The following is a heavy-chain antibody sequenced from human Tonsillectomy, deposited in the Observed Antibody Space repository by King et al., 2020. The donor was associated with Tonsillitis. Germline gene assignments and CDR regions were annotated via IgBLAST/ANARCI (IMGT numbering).Heavy chain of an antibody. CDR2: TSYDGGNK. V-gene: IGHV3-30*03. CDR1: GFTFSRYG. J-gene: IGHJ6*02. D-gene: IGHD3-16*01. CDR3: ASPHAESKYYYYGMDV. Sequence: VQLVESGGGVVQPGRSLRLSCAASGFTFSRYGMHWVRQAPGKGLEWVAVTSYDGGNKYYAGSVQGRFTISRDNSKNTLFLQMNSLRPEDTAVYYCASPHAESKYYYYGMDVWGQGTTVTVSS.